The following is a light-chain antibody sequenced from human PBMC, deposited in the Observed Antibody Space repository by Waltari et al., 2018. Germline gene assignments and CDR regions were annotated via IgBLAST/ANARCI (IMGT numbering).Light chain of an antibody. V-gene: IGKV3-20*01. Sequence: IVLTQSPGTLSMSPGEGVTLSCRASQSLNRALAWYQQKPGQAPRLLIYNVFNRATDIPDRVNGSGSGTEFSLTSSRLEPEDFAVYYCQHYVSLPATFGQGTRVEIK. CDR3: QHYVSLPAT. J-gene: IGKJ1*01. CDR1: QSLNRA. CDR2: NVF.